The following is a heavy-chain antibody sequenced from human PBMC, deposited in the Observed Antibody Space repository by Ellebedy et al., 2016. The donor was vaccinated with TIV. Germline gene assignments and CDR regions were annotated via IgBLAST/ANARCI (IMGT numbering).Heavy chain of an antibody. Sequence: ASVKVSCKASGYTFTGYYMHWVRQAPGKGLEWMGGFDPEDGETIYAQKFQGRVTITADESTSTAYMELSSLRSEDTAVYYCARDEVRSGGGSDYWGQGTLVTVSS. D-gene: IGHD2-15*01. V-gene: IGHV1-24*01. J-gene: IGHJ4*02. CDR2: FDPEDGET. CDR1: GYTFTGYY. CDR3: ARDEVRSGGGSDY.